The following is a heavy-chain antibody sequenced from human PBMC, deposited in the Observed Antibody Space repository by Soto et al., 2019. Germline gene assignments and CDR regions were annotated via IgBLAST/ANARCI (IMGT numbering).Heavy chain of an antibody. V-gene: IGHV4-59*08. CDR1: GGSISSYY. CDR2: IYYSGST. CDR3: ARVLGYCSGGSCYSFFDY. J-gene: IGHJ4*02. Sequence: SETLSLTCTVSGGSISSYYWSWIRQPPGKGLEWIGYIYYSGSTNYNPSLKSRVTISVDTSKNQYSMKLSSVTAADTAVYYCARVLGYCSGGSCYSFFDYWGQGTLVTVSS. D-gene: IGHD2-15*01.